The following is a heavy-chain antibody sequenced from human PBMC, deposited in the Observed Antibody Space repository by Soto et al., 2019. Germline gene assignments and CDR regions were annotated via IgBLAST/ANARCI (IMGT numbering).Heavy chain of an antibody. CDR1: GFTFSTYW. CDR2: IKQDGSEK. V-gene: IGHV3-7*05. CDR3: ARTNLGQVDY. D-gene: IGHD1-26*01. Sequence: PGGSLRLSCAASGFTFSTYWITWVRQAPGRGLEWVANIKQDGSEKYYVDSVKGRFTISRDNAKNSLSLQMNSLRAEDTAVYFCARTNLGQVDYWGQGTLVPAS. J-gene: IGHJ4*02.